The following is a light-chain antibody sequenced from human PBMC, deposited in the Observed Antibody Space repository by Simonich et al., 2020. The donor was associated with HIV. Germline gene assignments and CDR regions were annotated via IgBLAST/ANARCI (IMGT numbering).Light chain of an antibody. CDR2: QNN. V-gene: IGLV3-1*01. J-gene: IGLJ2*01. Sequence: SYELTQSPSLSVSPGQTASLTCSGDKLGNKYASWYQQKPGQPPVLVMYQNNKRPSGNPGRFSGSNSGNTASLTISGTQAMDEADYYCQAWDSNNVVFGGGTKLTVL. CDR1: KLGNKY. CDR3: QAWDSNNVV.